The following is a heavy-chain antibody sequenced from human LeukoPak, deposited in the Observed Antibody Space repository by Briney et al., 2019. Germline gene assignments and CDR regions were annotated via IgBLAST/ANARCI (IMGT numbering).Heavy chain of an antibody. CDR3: ARGIAAAGTLRWRGDAAFDI. CDR2: IYYSGST. J-gene: IGHJ3*02. CDR1: GGSISSSSYY. V-gene: IGHV4-39*07. Sequence: PSETLSLTCTVSGGSISSSSYYWGWIRQPPGKGLEWIGSIYYSGSTYYNPPLKSRVTISVDTSKNQFSLKLSSVTAADTAVYYCARGIAAAGTLRWRGDAAFDIWGQGTMVTVSS. D-gene: IGHD6-13*01.